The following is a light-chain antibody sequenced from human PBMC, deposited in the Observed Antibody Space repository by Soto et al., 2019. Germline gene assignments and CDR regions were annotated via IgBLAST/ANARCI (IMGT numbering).Light chain of an antibody. Sequence: QLVLTQPASVSGSPEQSITISCTGTSSDIGASNYVSWYQQHPGQAPKLMISDVNNRPSGISDRFSGSKSGNTASLTISGLQAEDEADYYCYSWNSNSDTHYVFGTGTKLTVL. CDR2: DVN. CDR1: SSDIGASNY. J-gene: IGLJ1*01. V-gene: IGLV2-14*03. CDR3: YSWNSNSDTHYV.